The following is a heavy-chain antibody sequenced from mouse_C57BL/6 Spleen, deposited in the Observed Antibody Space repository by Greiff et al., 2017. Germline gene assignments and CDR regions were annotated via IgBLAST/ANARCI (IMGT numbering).Heavy chain of an antibody. CDR2: ISSGSSTI. D-gene: IGHD2-5*01. J-gene: IGHJ3*01. CDR3: ARSYYSNSWFAY. V-gene: IGHV5-17*01. CDR1: GFTFSDYG. Sequence: DVMLVESGGGLVKPGGSLKLSCAASGFTFSDYGMHWVRQAPEKGLEWVAYISSGSSTIYYADTVKGRFTISRDNAKNTLFLQMNSLRSEDTAMYYCARSYYSNSWFAYWGQGTLVTVSA.